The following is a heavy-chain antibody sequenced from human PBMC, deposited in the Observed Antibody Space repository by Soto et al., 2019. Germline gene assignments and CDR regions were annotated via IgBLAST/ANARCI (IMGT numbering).Heavy chain of an antibody. V-gene: IGHV1-18*01. CDR1: GYTFTSYG. CDR2: ISAYNGNT. J-gene: IGHJ6*03. CDR3: ARLGFCTNGVCWSGPYYYHYYMDV. Sequence: ASVKVSCKASGYTFTSYGISWVRQAPGQGLEWMGWISAYNGNTNYAQKLQGRVTMTTDTSTSTAYMELRSLRSDDTAVYYCARLGFCTNGVCWSGPYYYHYYMDVWGKGTTVTVSS. D-gene: IGHD2-8*01.